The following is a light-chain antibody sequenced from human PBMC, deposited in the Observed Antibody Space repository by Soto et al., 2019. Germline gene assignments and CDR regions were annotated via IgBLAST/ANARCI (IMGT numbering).Light chain of an antibody. CDR2: DAS. Sequence: DIHLTQSPSTLSASVGDRVTITCRASQSVSIWLAWYRQKPGKAPEVLVWDASSLQRGVPSRFSGSGSGTDFTLTISSLQREDFATYFCQQSYSSSWTFGPGTKVEI. J-gene: IGKJ1*01. V-gene: IGKV1-5*01. CDR1: QSVSIW. CDR3: QQSYSSSWT.